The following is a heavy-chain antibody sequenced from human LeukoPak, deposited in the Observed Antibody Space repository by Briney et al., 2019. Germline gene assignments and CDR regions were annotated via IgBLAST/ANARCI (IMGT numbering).Heavy chain of an antibody. J-gene: IGHJ6*03. CDR1: GYNYTTYG. D-gene: IGHD1-1*01. CDR3: VRVRDYNFGDYYYYMDV. Sequence: ASVKVSCKASGYNYTTYGLSWVRQAPGQGLEWMGWISAFNAYTKYAQRFQGRVIMTTETSTSTAYMELRSLRSDDTAVYYCVRVRDYNFGDYYYYMDVWGTGTTVTVSS. V-gene: IGHV1-18*01. CDR2: ISAFNAYT.